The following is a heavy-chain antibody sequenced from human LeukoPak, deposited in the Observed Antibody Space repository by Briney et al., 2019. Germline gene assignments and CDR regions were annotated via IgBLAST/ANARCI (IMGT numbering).Heavy chain of an antibody. CDR3: ARGAYYYDSSGLRSFVNY. V-gene: IGHV1-46*01. Sequence: ASVKVSCKASGYTFTGYYMHWVRQAPGQGLEWMGIINPSGGTTSYAQKFQGRVTMTRDTPTSTVYMELSSLRSEDTAVYYCARGAYYYDSSGLRSFVNYWGQGTLVTVSS. CDR1: GYTFTGYY. D-gene: IGHD3-22*01. J-gene: IGHJ4*02. CDR2: INPSGGTT.